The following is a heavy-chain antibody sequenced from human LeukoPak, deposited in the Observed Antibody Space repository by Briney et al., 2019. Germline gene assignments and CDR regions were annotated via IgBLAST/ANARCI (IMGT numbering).Heavy chain of an antibody. V-gene: IGHV1-46*01. Sequence: ASVKVSCKASGYTFTNYYMHWVRQAPGQGLEWMGIINPSEGKTNYAQKFQGRVTMTRDTSTSTVYMELSSLRSEDTALYYCAREIGPRQLHLWGSAFDYWGQGTLVTVSS. CDR1: GYTFTNYY. J-gene: IGHJ4*02. CDR3: AREIGPRQLHLWGSAFDY. CDR2: INPSEGKT. D-gene: IGHD5-18*01.